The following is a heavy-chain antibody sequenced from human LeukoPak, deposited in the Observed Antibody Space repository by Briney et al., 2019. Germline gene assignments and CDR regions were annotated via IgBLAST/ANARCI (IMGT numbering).Heavy chain of an antibody. D-gene: IGHD5-18*01. CDR2: IYYSGSI. Sequence: SETLSLTCTVSGGSISRGGYYWSWIRQHPGKGLEYIGYIYYSGSIYYNPSLKSRVTISLDPFKNQFSLKLSSVTAADTAVYYCARDRGYSYGCDAFDIWGQGTMVTVSS. J-gene: IGHJ3*02. CDR1: GGSISRGGYY. CDR3: ARDRGYSYGCDAFDI. V-gene: IGHV4-31*03.